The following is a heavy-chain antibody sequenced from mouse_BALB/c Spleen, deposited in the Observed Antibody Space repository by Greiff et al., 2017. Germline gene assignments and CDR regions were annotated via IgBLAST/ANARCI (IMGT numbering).Heavy chain of an antibody. V-gene: IGHV1-4*02. D-gene: IGHD2-1*01. CDR3: ARRNGNYAMDY. CDR2: INPSSGYT. J-gene: IGHJ4*01. Sequence: VQLQQSAAELARPGASVKMSCKASGYTFTSYTMHWVKQRPGQGLEWIGYINPSSGYTEYNQKFKDKTTLTADKSSSTAYMQLSSLTSEDSAVYYCARRNGNYAMDYWGQGTSVTVSS. CDR1: GYTFTSYT.